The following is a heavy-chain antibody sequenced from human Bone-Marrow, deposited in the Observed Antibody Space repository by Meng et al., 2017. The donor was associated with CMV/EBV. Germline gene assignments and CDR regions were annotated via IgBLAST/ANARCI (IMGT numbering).Heavy chain of an antibody. V-gene: IGHV4-39*01. CDR1: GASINSDDYF. CDR3: ARHRDSSGYPSPTDYYFDY. Sequence: SETLSLTCSVSGASINSDDYFWSWIRQHPGKGLEWIGSIYYSGSTYYNPSLKSRVTISVDTSKNQFSLKLSSVTAADTAVYYCARHRDSSGYPSPTDYYFDYWGQGTLVTVSS. D-gene: IGHD3-22*01. CDR2: IYYSGST. J-gene: IGHJ4*02.